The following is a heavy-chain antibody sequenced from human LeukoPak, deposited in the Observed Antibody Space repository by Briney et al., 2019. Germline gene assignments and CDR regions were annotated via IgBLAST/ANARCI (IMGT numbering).Heavy chain of an antibody. CDR1: GYTLTELS. V-gene: IGHV1-24*01. Sequence: ASVKVSCKVSGYTLTELSMHWVRQAPGKGLEWMGGFDPEDGETIYVQKFQGRVTMTEDTSTDTAYMELSSLRSEDTAVYYCATDGGGSSIMEFDYWGQGTLVTVSS. D-gene: IGHD3-10*01. CDR3: ATDGGGSSIMEFDY. CDR2: FDPEDGET. J-gene: IGHJ4*02.